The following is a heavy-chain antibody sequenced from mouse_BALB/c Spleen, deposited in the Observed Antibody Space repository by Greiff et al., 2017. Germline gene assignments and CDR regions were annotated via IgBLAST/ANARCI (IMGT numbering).Heavy chain of an antibody. J-gene: IGHJ3*01. CDR3: AREGLVPRGFAY. V-gene: IGHV2-6-7*01. CDR1: GFSLTGYG. CDR2: IWGDGST. D-gene: IGHD1-1*02. Sequence: QVQLQQSGPGLVAPSQSLSITCTVSGFSLTGYGVNWVRQPPGKGLEWLGMIWGDGSTDYNSALKSRLSISKDNSKSQVFLKMNSRQTDDTARYYCAREGLVPRGFAYWGQGTLVTVSA.